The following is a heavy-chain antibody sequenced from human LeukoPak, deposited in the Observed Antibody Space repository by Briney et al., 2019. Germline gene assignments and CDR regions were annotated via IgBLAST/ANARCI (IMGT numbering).Heavy chain of an antibody. D-gene: IGHD3-22*01. CDR2: IYYSGST. CDR1: GGSISSSSYY. J-gene: IGHJ3*02. V-gene: IGHV4-39*02. Sequence: SETLSLTCTVSGGSISSSSYYWGWIRQPPGKGLEWIGSIYYSGSTYYNPSLKSRVTISVDTSKNQFSLKLSSVTAADTAVYYCAREYYDSNKAPALDIWGQGTMVTVSS. CDR3: AREYYDSNKAPALDI.